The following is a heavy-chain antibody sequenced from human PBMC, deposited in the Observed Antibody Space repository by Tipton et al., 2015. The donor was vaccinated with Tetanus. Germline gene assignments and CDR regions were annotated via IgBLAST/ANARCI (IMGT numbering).Heavy chain of an antibody. J-gene: IGHJ6*02. CDR1: GFIFSDYS. Sequence: SLRLSCAASGFIFSDYSMNWVRQAPGKGLEWVSSITSAGSYIYYADSVKGRFTISRDNAKNSVYLQMNSLRAEDTALYYCAKDLVWGVNYYYYGMDVWGQGTTVTVSS. CDR2: ITSAGSYI. D-gene: IGHD3-16*01. CDR3: AKDLVWGVNYYYYGMDV. V-gene: IGHV3-21*04.